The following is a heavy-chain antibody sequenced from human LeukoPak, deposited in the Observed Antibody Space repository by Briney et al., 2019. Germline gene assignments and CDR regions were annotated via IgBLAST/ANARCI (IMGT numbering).Heavy chain of an antibody. CDR2: SYYSGST. CDR1: GGAISTYD. D-gene: IGHD1-1*01. CDR3: ARHTTETGYYFDY. Sequence: PSETLSLTCTVSGGAISTYDWSWIRQSPGRGLGWIGYSYYSGSTKYNPSLKSRVTISVDTSKNQFSLRLNSVTAADTAVYYCARHTTETGYYFDYWGQGALVTVS. V-gene: IGHV4-59*01. J-gene: IGHJ4*02.